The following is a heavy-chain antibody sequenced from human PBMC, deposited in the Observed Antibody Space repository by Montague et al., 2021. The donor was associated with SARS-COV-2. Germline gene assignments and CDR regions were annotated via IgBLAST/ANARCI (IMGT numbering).Heavy chain of an antibody. Sequence: SETLSLTCAVYGGSFSGYYWSWIRQPPGKGLEWIGEINHSGSTNYNPSLKSRVTISVDTSKSQFSLNMSSVTAADTAVYYCARVRAVPAAMRIFTLGRGYSGVDDWGQGTPVTVSS. CDR1: GGSFSGYY. D-gene: IGHD2-2*01. J-gene: IGHJ6*02. CDR3: ARVRAVPAAMRIFTLGRGYSGVDD. V-gene: IGHV4-34*01. CDR2: INHSGST.